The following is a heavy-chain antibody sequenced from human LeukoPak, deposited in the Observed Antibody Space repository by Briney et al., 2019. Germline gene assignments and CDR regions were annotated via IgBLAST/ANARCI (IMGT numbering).Heavy chain of an antibody. Sequence: AGGSLRLSCEASGFTFSSYWMSWVRQAPGKGLEWVANIKQDESEKYYVDSVKGRFTISRDNAKNSLYLQMNSLRAEDTAVYYCARDRGYYDFWYYFDYWGQGTLVTVSS. V-gene: IGHV3-7*01. D-gene: IGHD3-3*01. CDR3: ARDRGYYDFWYYFDY. J-gene: IGHJ4*02. CDR2: IKQDESEK. CDR1: GFTFSSYW.